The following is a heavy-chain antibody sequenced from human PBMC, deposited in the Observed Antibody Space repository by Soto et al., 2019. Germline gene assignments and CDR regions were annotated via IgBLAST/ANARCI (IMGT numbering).Heavy chain of an antibody. CDR2: INPNSGGT. CDR3: ARSPRNYYALGSYSYFRH. J-gene: IGHJ1*01. CDR1: GYTFTGYY. D-gene: IGHD3-10*01. V-gene: IGHV1-2*02. Sequence: ASVKVSCKASGYTFTGYYMHWVRQAPGQGLEWMGWINPNSGGTNYAQKFQGRVTMTRDTSISTAYMELSRLRSDDTAVYYCARSPRNYYALGSYSYFRHWGQGTLVTVSS.